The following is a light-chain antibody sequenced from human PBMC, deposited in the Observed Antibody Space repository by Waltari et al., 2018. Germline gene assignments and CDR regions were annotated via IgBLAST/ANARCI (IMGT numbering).Light chain of an antibody. CDR2: YSS. V-gene: IGKV3-11*01. CDR3: QQRSNWPPIT. Sequence: EIVLTQSPATLSLSPGERATLSCRASQRVSSYLAWYQQKPSKAPSLLLYYSSNTATGIPARFIGSRSATDFTLTISSLEPDDYAVDYCQQRSNWPPITFGQGTRLEIK. CDR1: QRVSSY. J-gene: IGKJ5*01.